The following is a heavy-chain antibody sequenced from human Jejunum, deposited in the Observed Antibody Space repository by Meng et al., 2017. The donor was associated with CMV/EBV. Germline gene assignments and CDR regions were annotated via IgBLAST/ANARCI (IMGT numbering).Heavy chain of an antibody. CDR2: IDPNTGNP. J-gene: IGHJ4*02. CDR1: GYTFTSYA. CDR3: ARDSPLDGYSLLDY. V-gene: IGHV7-4-1*02. D-gene: IGHD5-24*01. Sequence: QLVQSGSELKQPGASVKVSCRPSGYTFTSYAINWVRQAPGQGPDWMGWIDPNTGNPTYDQGFTGRFVFSLDTSVSTAYLQINSLRADDTAVHYCARDSPLDGYSLLDYWGQGTLVTVSS.